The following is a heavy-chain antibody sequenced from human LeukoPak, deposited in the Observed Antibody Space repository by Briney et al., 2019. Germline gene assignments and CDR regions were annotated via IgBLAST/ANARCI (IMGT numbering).Heavy chain of an antibody. Sequence: PSETLSLTCAVSGGSISSSSWWSWVRQPPGKGLEWIGEIYHSGSTNYNPSLKSRVTISVDKSKNQFSLKLSSVTAADTAVYYCARVTYSYRYFFDYWGQGTLVTVSS. CDR1: GGSISSSSW. CDR3: ARVTYSYRYFFDY. J-gene: IGHJ4*02. D-gene: IGHD5-18*01. V-gene: IGHV4-4*02. CDR2: IYHSGST.